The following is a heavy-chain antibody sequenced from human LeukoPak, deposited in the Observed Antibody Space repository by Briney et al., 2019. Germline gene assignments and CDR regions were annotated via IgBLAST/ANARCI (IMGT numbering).Heavy chain of an antibody. CDR2: INPSGSET. CDR1: GLLFSDAW. CDR3: ARGHYGLDV. J-gene: IGHJ6*02. Sequence: GGSLRLSCAVSGLLFSDAWMSWVRQAPGKRPQWVAHINPSGSETAFLDSVRGRFTISRDSSKNSLYLQVNTLRVEDTAVYHCARGHYGLDVWGQGTTVNVSS. V-gene: IGHV3-7*01.